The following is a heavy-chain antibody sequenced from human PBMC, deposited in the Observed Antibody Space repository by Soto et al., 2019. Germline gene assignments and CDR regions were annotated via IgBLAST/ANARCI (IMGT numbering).Heavy chain of an antibody. CDR2: INPNSGGT. J-gene: IGHJ4*01. CDR1: GYSLSGYY. D-gene: IGHD3-16*02. V-gene: IGHV1-2*02. Sequence: ASVKVSCKASGYSLSGYYLHWVRQAPGQGPEWMGWINPNSGGTKYVQKFQGRVTMTRDTSISTAYMELYGLRVDDTAVYFCAREASAVISLDYWGHGTLVTVS. CDR3: AREASAVISLDY.